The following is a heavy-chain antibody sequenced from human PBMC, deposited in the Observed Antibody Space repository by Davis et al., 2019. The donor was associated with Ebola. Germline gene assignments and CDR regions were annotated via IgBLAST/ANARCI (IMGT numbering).Heavy chain of an antibody. D-gene: IGHD3-10*02. CDR1: GYTFTSYD. V-gene: IGHV1-8*01. Sequence: ASVKVSCKASGYTFTSYDINWVRQATGQGLEWMGWMNPNSGNTGYAQKFQGRVTMTRNTSISTAYMELRSLRSDDTAVYYCARGGTDYYVNWFDPWGQGTRVTVSS. CDR3: ARGGTDYYVNWFDP. CDR2: MNPNSGNT. J-gene: IGHJ5*02.